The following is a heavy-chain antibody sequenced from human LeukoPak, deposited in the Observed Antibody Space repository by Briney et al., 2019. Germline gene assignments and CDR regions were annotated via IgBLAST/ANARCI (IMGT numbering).Heavy chain of an antibody. CDR1: GYTFSGYF. Sequence: ASVKVSCKTSGYTFSGYFIHWVRQAPGQGLEWMGWINPNTDDTNYEQKFQGRVTMTRDTSITTAYMELSRLRSDDMALYYCVRANYGDYGRGGFDIWGQGTMVTVSS. CDR2: INPNTDDT. J-gene: IGHJ3*02. CDR3: VRANYGDYGRGGFDI. V-gene: IGHV1-2*02. D-gene: IGHD4-17*01.